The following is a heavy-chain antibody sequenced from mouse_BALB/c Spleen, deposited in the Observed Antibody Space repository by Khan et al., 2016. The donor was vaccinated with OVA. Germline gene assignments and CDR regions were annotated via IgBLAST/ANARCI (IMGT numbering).Heavy chain of an antibody. CDR3: ARAYYRYDGYYAMDY. CDR1: GFSLSRYN. CDR2: IWGGGGT. Sequence: EKRKEEGPGLVAPSQSLSITCTVSGFSLSRYNIHWVRQPPGKGLEWLGMIWGGGGTDYNSTLKSRLSIRKDNSKSQVLLKMNSLQTDDTAMYYCARAYYRYDGYYAMDYWGQGTSVTVSS. V-gene: IGHV2-6-4*01. D-gene: IGHD2-14*01. J-gene: IGHJ4*01.